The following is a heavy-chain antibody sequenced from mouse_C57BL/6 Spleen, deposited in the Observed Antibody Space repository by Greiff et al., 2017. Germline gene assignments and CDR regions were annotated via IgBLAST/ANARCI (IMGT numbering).Heavy chain of an antibody. V-gene: IGHV1-26*01. CDR2: INPNNGVT. D-gene: IGHD2-1*01. CDR1: GYTFTDYY. Sequence: VQLQQSGPELVKPGASVKISCKGSGYTFTDYYMNWVKQSPGKSLEWIGDINPNNGVTSYNQKFKGKATLTVDKSSSTAYMELRSLTSEASAVYYCARHGNSYYFDYWGQGTTLTVSS. J-gene: IGHJ2*01. CDR3: ARHGNSYYFDY.